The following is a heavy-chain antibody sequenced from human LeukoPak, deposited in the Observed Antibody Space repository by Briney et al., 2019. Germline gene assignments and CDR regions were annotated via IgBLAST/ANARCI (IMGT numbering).Heavy chain of an antibody. Sequence: SETLSLTCTVSGDSISSYYWSWIRQPPGKGLEWIGYIYYSGSTNYNPSLKSRVTISIDTSKNQFSLKLSSVTAADTAVYYCARRGVWGSYRYFDYWGQGTLVTVFS. CDR1: GDSISSYY. CDR2: IYYSGST. D-gene: IGHD3-16*02. J-gene: IGHJ4*02. CDR3: ARRGVWGSYRYFDY. V-gene: IGHV4-59*01.